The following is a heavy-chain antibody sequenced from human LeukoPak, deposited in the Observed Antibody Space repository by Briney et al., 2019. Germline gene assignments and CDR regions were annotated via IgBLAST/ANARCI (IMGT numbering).Heavy chain of an antibody. D-gene: IGHD6-13*01. J-gene: IGHJ5*02. CDR2: INPNSGGT. CDR1: GYTFTGYY. Sequence: ASVKVSCKASGYTFTGYYMHWVRQAPGQGLEWMGWINPNSGGTNYAQKFQGRVTMTRDTSISTAYMELSRLRSDDTAVYYCARSNTGSSWYRAAWFDPWGQGTLVTVSS. CDR3: ARSNTGSSWYRAAWFDP. V-gene: IGHV1-2*02.